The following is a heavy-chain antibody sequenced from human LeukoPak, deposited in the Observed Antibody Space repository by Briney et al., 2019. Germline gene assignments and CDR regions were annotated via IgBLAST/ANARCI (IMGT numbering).Heavy chain of an antibody. CDR2: INPNSGGT. CDR1: GYTFTSYY. D-gene: IGHD3-3*01. Sequence: ASVKVSCKASGYTFTSYYMHGVRQAPGQGLEWMGRINPNSGGTNYAQKFQGRVTMTRDTSISTAYMELSRLRSDDTAVYYCARYRNDFWSGYYNWFDPWGQGTMVTVSS. J-gene: IGHJ5*02. CDR3: ARYRNDFWSGYYNWFDP. V-gene: IGHV1-2*06.